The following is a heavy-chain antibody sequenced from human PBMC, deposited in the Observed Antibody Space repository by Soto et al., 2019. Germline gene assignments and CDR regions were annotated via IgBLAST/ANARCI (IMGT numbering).Heavy chain of an antibody. CDR3: ARQVGKVAAKFYPHRGNWFYT. J-gene: IGHJ5*02. D-gene: IGHD2-15*01. Sequence: QAGGSLRLSCAASGFTFSSYAMHWVRQAPGKGLEWVAVISYDGSNKYYADSVKGRFTISRDNSKNTLYLQMNSLRAEDTAVYYCARQVGKVAAKFYPHRGNWFYTRGQRTSVTVSA. CDR2: ISYDGSNK. V-gene: IGHV3-30-3*01. CDR1: GFTFSSYA.